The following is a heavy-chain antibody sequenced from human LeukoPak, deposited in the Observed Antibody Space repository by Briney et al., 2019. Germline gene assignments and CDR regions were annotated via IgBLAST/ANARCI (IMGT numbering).Heavy chain of an antibody. D-gene: IGHD3-3*01. V-gene: IGHV4-61*02. CDR2: IYTSGST. Sequence: SETLSLTCTVSGSSISSGSYYWSWIRQPAGKGLEWIGRIYTSGSTNYNPSLKSRVTISVDTPKNQFSLKLSSVTAADTAVYYCASGFWSSYYFDYWGQGTLVTVSS. J-gene: IGHJ4*02. CDR1: GSSISSGSYY. CDR3: ASGFWSSYYFDY.